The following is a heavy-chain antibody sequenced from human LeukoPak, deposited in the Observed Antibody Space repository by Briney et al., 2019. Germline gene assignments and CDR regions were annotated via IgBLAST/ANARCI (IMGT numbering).Heavy chain of an antibody. V-gene: IGHV1-18*01. D-gene: IGHD3-22*01. CDR1: GYMFASYA. Sequence: ASVKVSCKASGYMFASYAITWLRQAPGQGLEWMGWISVYNSNTNYAQKFQGRVTMTTDTSTSTAYMELRSLRSDDTAVYYCARNYYEYYDSSGYYPYWGQGTLVTVSS. J-gene: IGHJ4*02. CDR3: ARNYYEYYDSSGYYPY. CDR2: ISVYNSNT.